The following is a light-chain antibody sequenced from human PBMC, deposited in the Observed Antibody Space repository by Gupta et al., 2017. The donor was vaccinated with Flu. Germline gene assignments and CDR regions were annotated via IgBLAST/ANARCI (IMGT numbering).Light chain of an antibody. CDR1: TSDVGGYNS. J-gene: IGLJ2*01. CDR3: SSYTSGSTLVVA. V-gene: IGLV2-14*01. CDR2: DVS. Sequence: QSALTQPASVSGSPGQSITISCTGTTSDVGGYNSVSWYQQRPGPAPKLMIYDVSNRPSGISNRFSGSKSGNTASLTISGLPAEDEADYYFSSYTSGSTLVVAFGGGTKLTVL.